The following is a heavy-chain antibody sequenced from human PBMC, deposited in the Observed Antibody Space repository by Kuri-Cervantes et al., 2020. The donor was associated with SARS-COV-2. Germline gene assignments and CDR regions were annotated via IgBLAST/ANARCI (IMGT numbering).Heavy chain of an antibody. Sequence: ASVKVSCKASGYTFTGYYMHWVRQAPGQGLEWMGWINPNSGGTNYAQKFQGRVTMTRDTSISTAYMELSRLRSDDTAVYYCARAPSWNGAYYYMDVWGEGTTVTVSS. V-gene: IGHV1-2*02. J-gene: IGHJ6*03. CDR3: ARAPSWNGAYYYMDV. CDR1: GYTFTGYY. CDR2: INPNSGGT. D-gene: IGHD1-1*01.